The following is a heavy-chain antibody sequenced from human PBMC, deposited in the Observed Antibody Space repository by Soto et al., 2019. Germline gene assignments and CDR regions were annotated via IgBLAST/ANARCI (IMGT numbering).Heavy chain of an antibody. Sequence: GESLKISCKGFGYNFATYWIGWVRQTPGKGLEWMGIIYPGDSDTTYSPSFQGQVTISADKSIRVAYLQWSSLQASDSAIYYCARLYCSRPSCYSWSFNYCLGVWGQGTTFT. J-gene: IGHJ6*02. V-gene: IGHV5-51*01. CDR1: GYNFATYW. CDR2: IYPGDSDT. D-gene: IGHD2-2*01. CDR3: ARLYCSRPSCYSWSFNYCLGV.